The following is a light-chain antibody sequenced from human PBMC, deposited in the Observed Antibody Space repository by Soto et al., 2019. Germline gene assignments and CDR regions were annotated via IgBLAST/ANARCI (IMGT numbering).Light chain of an antibody. CDR2: DAS. J-gene: IGKJ4*01. Sequence: IVLTQSPATLSLSPGERANLSCRASQSGRSFLAWYQQKPGQAPRLLISDASDRAAGIPGRFSGSGSGTAFTLTSSSLEPEDFAVYYCQQRVSWPLTFGGGT. CDR1: QSGRSF. V-gene: IGKV3-11*01. CDR3: QQRVSWPLT.